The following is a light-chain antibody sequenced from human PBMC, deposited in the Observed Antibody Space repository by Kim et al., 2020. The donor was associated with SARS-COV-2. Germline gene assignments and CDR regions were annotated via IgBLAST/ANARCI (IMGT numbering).Light chain of an antibody. J-gene: IGLJ1*01. CDR3: NSRDSSGNHHYV. CDR1: SLRSYY. CDR2: GKN. V-gene: IGLV3-19*01. Sequence: LGQTVRITCQGDSLRSYYASWYQQKPGQAPVLVIYGKNNRPSGIPDRFSGSSSGNTASMTITGAQAEDEADYYCNSRDSSGNHHYVFGTGTKVTVL.